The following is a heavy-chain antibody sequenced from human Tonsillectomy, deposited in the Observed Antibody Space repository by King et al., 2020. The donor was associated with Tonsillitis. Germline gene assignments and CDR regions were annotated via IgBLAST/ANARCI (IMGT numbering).Heavy chain of an antibody. CDR1: GGSISSYY. J-gene: IGHJ6*03. CDR3: ARRMEYYYYYMDV. Sequence: QLQESGPGLVTPSETLSLTCTVSGGSISSYYWSWIRQPPGKGLEWIGYIYYSGSTNYNPSLKSRVTISVDTSKNQFSLKLSSVTAADTAVYYCARRMEYYYYYMDVWGKGTTVTVSS. D-gene: IGHD3-3*01. CDR2: IYYSGST. V-gene: IGHV4-59*08.